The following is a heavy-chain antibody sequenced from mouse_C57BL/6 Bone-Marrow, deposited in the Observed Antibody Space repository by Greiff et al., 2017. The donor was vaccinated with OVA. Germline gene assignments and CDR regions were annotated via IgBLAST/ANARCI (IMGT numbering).Heavy chain of an antibody. CDR2: IWSGGST. CDR3: AKKGHYYAMDY. Sequence: VKLVESGPGLVQPSQSLSITCTVSGFSLTSYGVHWVRQPPGKGLEWLGVIWSGGSTDYNAAFISRLSISKDNSKSQVFFKMNSLQADDTAIYYCAKKGHYYAMDYWGQGTSVTVSS. CDR1: GFSLTSYG. J-gene: IGHJ4*01. V-gene: IGHV2-4*01.